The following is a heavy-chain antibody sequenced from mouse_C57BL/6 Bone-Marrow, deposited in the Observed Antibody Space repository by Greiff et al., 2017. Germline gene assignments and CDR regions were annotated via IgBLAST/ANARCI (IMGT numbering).Heavy chain of an antibody. CDR1: GYTFTSYW. Sequence: QVQLQQSGAELVRPGSSVKLSCKASGYTFTSYWMDWVKQRPGQGLEWIGNIYPSDSETHYNQKFKDKATLTVDKSSSTAYMQLSSLTSEDSAVYYCARPNDYGSSPFGVWGTGTTVTVSS. CDR2: IYPSDSET. CDR3: ARPNDYGSSPFGV. J-gene: IGHJ1*03. D-gene: IGHD1-1*01. V-gene: IGHV1-61*01.